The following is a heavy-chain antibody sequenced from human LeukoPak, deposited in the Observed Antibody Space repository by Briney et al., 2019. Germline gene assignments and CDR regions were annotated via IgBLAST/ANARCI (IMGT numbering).Heavy chain of an antibody. Sequence: PSETLSLTCAVYGGPFSGYYWSWIRQPPGTGLEWIGEINHSGSTTYNPSLKSRVTISVDTSKNQFSLKLSSVTAADTAVYYCARGPLGDFWSGKPTPGLMDVWGKGTTVTVSS. CDR3: ARGPLGDFWSGKPTPGLMDV. V-gene: IGHV4-34*01. CDR2: INHSGST. J-gene: IGHJ6*04. D-gene: IGHD3-3*01. CDR1: GGPFSGYY.